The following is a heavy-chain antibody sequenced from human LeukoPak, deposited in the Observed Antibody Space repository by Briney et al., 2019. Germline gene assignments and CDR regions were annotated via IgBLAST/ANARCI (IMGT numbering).Heavy chain of an antibody. CDR3: ARSGFGSGISFDL. D-gene: IGHD3-10*01. CDR2: MNPNSGDT. CDR1: GYTFTSYD. V-gene: IGHV1-8*01. Sequence: ASVKVSCKASGYTFTSYDINWVRQAPGQGLEWMGWMNPNSGDTGYPQKFQGRVTMTRDTSITTAYMELSSLRSEDTAVYYCARSGFGSGISFDLGGQGTLVTVSS. J-gene: IGHJ5*02.